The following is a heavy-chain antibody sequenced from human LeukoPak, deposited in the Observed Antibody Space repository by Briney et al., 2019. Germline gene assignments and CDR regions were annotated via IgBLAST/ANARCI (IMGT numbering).Heavy chain of an antibody. CDR3: ARIYGSGSYYFFDY. V-gene: IGHV4-39*07. CDR1: GGSISSSSYY. D-gene: IGHD3-10*01. Sequence: SETLSLTCTVSGGSISSSSYYWGWIRQPPGKGLEWIGSIYYSGSTYYNPSLKSRVTISVDTSKNQFSLKLSSVTAADTAVYYCARIYGSGSYYFFDYWGQGTLVTVSS. CDR2: IYYSGST. J-gene: IGHJ4*02.